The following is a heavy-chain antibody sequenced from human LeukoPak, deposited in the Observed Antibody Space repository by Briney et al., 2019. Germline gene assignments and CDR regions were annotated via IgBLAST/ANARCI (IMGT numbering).Heavy chain of an antibody. CDR3: ARGRYFTYYYYYYMDV. D-gene: IGHD3-9*01. CDR2: ISYDGSNK. J-gene: IGHJ6*03. CDR1: GFTFSSYA. V-gene: IGHV3-30*04. Sequence: GGSLRLSCAASGFTFSSYAMHWVRQAPGKGLEWVAVISYDGSNKYYADSVKGRFTISRDNSKNTLYLQMNSLRAEDTAVYYCARGRYFTYYYYYYMDVWGKGTTVTVSS.